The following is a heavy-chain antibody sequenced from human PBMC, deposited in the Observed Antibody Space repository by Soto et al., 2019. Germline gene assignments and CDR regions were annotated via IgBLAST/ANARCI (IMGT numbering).Heavy chain of an antibody. Sequence: SETLSLTCAVYGGSFSGYYWSWIRQPPGKGLEWIREINHSGGTNYNPSLKSRVTISIDTANNHFSLRLSLVTAADTAVYYCARIRYQLPSSVVWFDPWGQGTLVTVSS. V-gene: IGHV4-34*01. J-gene: IGHJ5*02. CDR3: ARIRYQLPSSVVWFDP. CDR2: INHSGGT. D-gene: IGHD2-2*01. CDR1: GGSFSGYY.